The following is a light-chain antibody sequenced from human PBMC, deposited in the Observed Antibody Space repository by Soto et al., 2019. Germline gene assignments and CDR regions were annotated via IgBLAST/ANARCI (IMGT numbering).Light chain of an antibody. Sequence: DIQMTQSPSTLSATVGDRVTITCRASQSISSRLAWYQQKPGKAPKFLIYDASSLESGVPSRFSGSGSGTEFTLTISSLQPDDFATYYCQQYNSYSWTFGQGTKVDIK. CDR2: DAS. CDR3: QQYNSYSWT. CDR1: QSISSR. V-gene: IGKV1-5*01. J-gene: IGKJ1*01.